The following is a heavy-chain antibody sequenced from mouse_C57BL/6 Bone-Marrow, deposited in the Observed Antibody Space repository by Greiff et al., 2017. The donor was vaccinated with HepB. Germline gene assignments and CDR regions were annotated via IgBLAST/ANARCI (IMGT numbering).Heavy chain of an antibody. V-gene: IGHV1-66*01. Sequence: VQLQQSGPELVKPGASVKISCKASGYSFTSYYIHWVKQRPGQGLEWIGWIYPGSGNTKYNEKFKGKATLTADTSSSTAYMQLSSLTSEDSAVYYCATITTLSRFHDWGQGITLTVAS. CDR3: ATITTLSRFHD. CDR2: IYPGSGNT. D-gene: IGHD1-1*01. CDR1: GYSFTSYY. J-gene: IGHJ2*01.